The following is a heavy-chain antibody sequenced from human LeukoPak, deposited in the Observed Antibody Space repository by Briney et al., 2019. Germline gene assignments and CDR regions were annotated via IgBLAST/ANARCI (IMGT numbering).Heavy chain of an antibody. CDR3: ARDNLAPYWYFDL. CDR2: ISYDGSNK. CDR1: GFTFSGYP. V-gene: IGHV3-30-3*01. J-gene: IGHJ2*01. Sequence: PGGSLRLSCAASGFTFSGYPIHWVRQAPGKGLEWVAVISYDGSNKYYADSVKGRFTISRDNSKNTLYLQMNSLRAEDTAVYHCARDNLAPYWYFDLWGRGTLVTVSS. D-gene: IGHD1-14*01.